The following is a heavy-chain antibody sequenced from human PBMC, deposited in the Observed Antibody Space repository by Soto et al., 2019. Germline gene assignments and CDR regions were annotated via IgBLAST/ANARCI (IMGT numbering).Heavy chain of an antibody. V-gene: IGHV4-31*03. J-gene: IGHJ4*02. CDR1: GGPISSDSYY. CDR3: ASYYSGWGFYSFAY. D-gene: IGHD6-19*01. CDR2: IYYSGST. Sequence: QVQLQESGPGLVKPSQTLSLTCTVSGGPISSDSYYWSWIRQHPGVGLEWIGYIYYSGSTYYNPSLKSRVSXXAXTXXTQFSLKLTSVTAADTAVYHCASYYSGWGFYSFAYWGPGVLVTVSS.